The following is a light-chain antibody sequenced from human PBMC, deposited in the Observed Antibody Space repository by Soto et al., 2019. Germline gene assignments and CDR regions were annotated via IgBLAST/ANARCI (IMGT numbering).Light chain of an antibody. V-gene: IGLV2-11*01. CDR1: SSDVGGYNY. CDR3: CSYAGSYTFV. Sequence: QSALTQPRSVSASPGQSVTISCTGTSSDVGGYNYVSWYQQHPGKAPKLMIYDVSKRPSGVSDRFSGSKSGNTASLTISGLQAEDEADYYCCSYAGSYTFVFGTGTKLTVL. CDR2: DVS. J-gene: IGLJ1*01.